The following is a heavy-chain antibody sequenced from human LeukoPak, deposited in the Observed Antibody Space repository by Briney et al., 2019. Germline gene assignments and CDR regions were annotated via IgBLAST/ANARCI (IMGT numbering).Heavy chain of an antibody. D-gene: IGHD3-22*01. CDR2: IKSKTDGGTT. V-gene: IGHV3-15*01. J-gene: IGHJ4*02. CDR1: GFTFSNAW. CDR3: TTDYYDSSGYYPDY. Sequence: GGSLRLSCAASGFTFSNAWMSWVRQAPGKGLEWVGRIKSKTDGGTTDYAAPVKGRFTISSDDSKNTLYLQMNSLKTEDTAVYYCTTDYYDSSGYYPDYWGQGTLVTVSS.